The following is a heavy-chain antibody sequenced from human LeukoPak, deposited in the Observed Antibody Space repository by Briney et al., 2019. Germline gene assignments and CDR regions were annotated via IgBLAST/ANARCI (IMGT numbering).Heavy chain of an antibody. J-gene: IGHJ4*02. V-gene: IGHV4-34*01. CDR3: ARGNRIEWLRRQTKHYYFDY. CDR2: INHSGST. D-gene: IGHD5-12*01. Sequence: SETLSLTCAVYGGSFSGYYWSWIRQPPGKGLEWIGEINHSGSTNYNPSLKSRVTISVDTSKNQFSLKLSSVTAADTAVYYCARGNRIEWLRRQTKHYYFDYWGQGTLVTVSS. CDR1: GGSFSGYY.